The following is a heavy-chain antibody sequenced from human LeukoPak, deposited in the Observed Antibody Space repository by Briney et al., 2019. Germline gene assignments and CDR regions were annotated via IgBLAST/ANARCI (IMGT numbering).Heavy chain of an antibody. V-gene: IGHV4-59*01. J-gene: IGHJ5*02. CDR1: GGSISSYY. CDR2: IYYSGST. D-gene: IGHD2-15*01. CDR3: ARDHCSGGSCYSRWFDP. Sequence: SETLSLTCTVSGGSISSYYWSWIRQPPGKGLEWIGYIYYSGSTNYNPSLKSRVTISVDTSKNQFSLKLSSVTAADTAVYYCARDHCSGGSCYSRWFDPWGQGTLVTVTS.